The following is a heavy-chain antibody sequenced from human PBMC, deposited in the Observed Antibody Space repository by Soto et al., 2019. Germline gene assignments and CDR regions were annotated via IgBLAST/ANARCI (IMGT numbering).Heavy chain of an antibody. CDR2: IYHSWST. CDR1: GGSISSGGYS. Sequence: QLQLQESGSGLVKPSQTLSLTCAVSGGSISSGGYSWRWIRQPPGEGLEWIGSIYHSWSTYCNPSRTRRVTISVDRVKHQFSAKLSSVTAADTALYYCAAGGGLPRSYWCQGTLVTVSS. D-gene: IGHD5-12*01. V-gene: IGHV4-30-2*01. J-gene: IGHJ4*02. CDR3: AAGGGLPRSY.